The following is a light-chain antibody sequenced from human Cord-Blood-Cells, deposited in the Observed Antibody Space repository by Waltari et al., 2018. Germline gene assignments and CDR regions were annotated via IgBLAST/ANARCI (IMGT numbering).Light chain of an antibody. J-gene: IGKJ5*01. CDR3: QQANSFPIT. CDR2: AAS. Sequence: DIQMTQSPSSVSASVGDRVTITCRASQCISRWLAWYPQKPGKAPKLLIYAASSLQSGVPSRFSGSGSGTDFTLTISSLQPEDFATYYCQQANSFPITFGQGTRLEIK. CDR1: QCISRW. V-gene: IGKV1-12*01.